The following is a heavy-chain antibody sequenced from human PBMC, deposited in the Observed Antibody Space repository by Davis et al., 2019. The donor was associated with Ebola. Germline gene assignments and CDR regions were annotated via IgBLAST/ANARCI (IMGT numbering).Heavy chain of an antibody. CDR3: ARAAVRNWLDT. CDR1: GGSISSYY. D-gene: IGHD6-13*01. Sequence: MPGGSLRLSCTVSGGSISSYYWSWIRQPPGKGLEWIGYIYYSGSTNYNPSLKSRVTISVDTSKNQFSLKLSSVTAADTGVYYCARAAVRNWLDTWGQGTLVTVSS. V-gene: IGHV4-59*01. J-gene: IGHJ5*02. CDR2: IYYSGST.